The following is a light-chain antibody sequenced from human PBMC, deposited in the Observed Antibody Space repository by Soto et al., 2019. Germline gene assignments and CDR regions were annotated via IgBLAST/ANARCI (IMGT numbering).Light chain of an antibody. Sequence: DIRMTQSHSTLSASVGDRVTISCRASQNINSWLAWYQQKPGKAPKLLIYKASSLESGVPSRFSGSGSGTEFTLTISSLQPGDFEAYYCQQYEIYPITFGQGTRLEIK. CDR1: QNINSW. V-gene: IGKV1-5*03. CDR2: KAS. J-gene: IGKJ5*01. CDR3: QQYEIYPIT.